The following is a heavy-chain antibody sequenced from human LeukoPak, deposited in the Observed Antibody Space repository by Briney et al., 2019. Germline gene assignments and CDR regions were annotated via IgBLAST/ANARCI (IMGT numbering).Heavy chain of an antibody. Sequence: GGSLRLSCAASGGTFSSYAISWVRQAPGQGLEWMGGIIPIFGTANYAQKFQGRVTITADESTSTAYMELSSLRSEDTAVYYCARERGYSYGLPPDYWGQGTLVTVSS. CDR3: ARERGYSYGLPPDY. D-gene: IGHD5-18*01. V-gene: IGHV1-69*01. CDR1: GGTFSSYA. CDR2: IIPIFGTA. J-gene: IGHJ4*02.